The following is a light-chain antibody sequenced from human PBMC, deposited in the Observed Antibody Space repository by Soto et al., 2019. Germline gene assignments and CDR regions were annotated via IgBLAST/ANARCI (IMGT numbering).Light chain of an antibody. CDR3: QQYCSSPPWFT. CDR1: QSVSSSY. V-gene: IGKV3-20*01. CDR2: GAS. J-gene: IGKJ3*01. Sequence: EIVLTQSPGTLSLSPGERATLSCRASQSVSSSYLAWYQQKPGQAPRLLIYGASSRATGIPDRFSGSGSGTDFTLTISRLEPEDFAVYYCQQYCSSPPWFTCGPGTKVDIK.